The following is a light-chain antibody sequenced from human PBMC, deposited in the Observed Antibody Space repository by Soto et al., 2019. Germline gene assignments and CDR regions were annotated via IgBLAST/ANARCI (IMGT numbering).Light chain of an antibody. CDR3: QSYDSSLSGSNVV. Sequence: QSVRTQPPSVSGAPGQRVTISCTGSSSNIGAGYDVHWYQQLPGTAPKLLIYGNSNRPSGVPDRFSGSKSGTSASLAITGLQAEDEADYYCQSYDSSLSGSNVVFGGGTTLTVL. CDR2: GNS. J-gene: IGLJ2*01. V-gene: IGLV1-40*01. CDR1: SSNIGAGYD.